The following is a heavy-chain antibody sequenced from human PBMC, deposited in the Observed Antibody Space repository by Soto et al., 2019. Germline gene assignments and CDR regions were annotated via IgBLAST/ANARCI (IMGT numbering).Heavy chain of an antibody. V-gene: IGHV1-69*13. CDR3: AKTYCGGDCYSTVNYFDY. Sequence: ASVKVSCKASGGTFSSYAISWVRQAPGQGLEWMGGIIPIFGTANYAQKFQGRVTITADESTSTAYMELSSLRSEDTAVYYCAKTYCGGDCYSTVNYFDYWGQGTLVTVSS. CDR1: GGTFSSYA. J-gene: IGHJ4*02. D-gene: IGHD2-21*02. CDR2: IIPIFGTA.